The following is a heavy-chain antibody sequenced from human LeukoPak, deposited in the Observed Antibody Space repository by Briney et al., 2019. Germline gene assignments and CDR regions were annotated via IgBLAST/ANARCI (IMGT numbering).Heavy chain of an antibody. Sequence: ASVKVSCKASGYTFTSYDINWVRQATGLGLEWMGWMNPNSGNTGYAQKFQGRVTMTRNTSISTAYMELSSLRSEDTAVYYCARGPFKQWLVRAYWGQGTLVTVSS. CDR2: MNPNSGNT. J-gene: IGHJ4*02. V-gene: IGHV1-8*01. CDR3: ARGPFKQWLVRAY. CDR1: GYTFTSYD. D-gene: IGHD6-19*01.